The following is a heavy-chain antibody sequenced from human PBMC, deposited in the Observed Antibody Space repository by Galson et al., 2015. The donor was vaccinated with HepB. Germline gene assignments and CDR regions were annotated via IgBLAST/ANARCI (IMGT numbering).Heavy chain of an antibody. Sequence: SVKVSCKASGGTFSSYAISWVRQAPGQGLEWMGGIIPIFGTANYAQKFQGRVTITADESTSTAYMELSSLRSEDTAVYYCARDFFGYCSSTSCYALPAYGMDVWGQGTTVTVSS. V-gene: IGHV1-69*13. D-gene: IGHD2-2*01. J-gene: IGHJ6*02. CDR1: GGTFSSYA. CDR2: IIPIFGTA. CDR3: ARDFFGYCSSTSCYALPAYGMDV.